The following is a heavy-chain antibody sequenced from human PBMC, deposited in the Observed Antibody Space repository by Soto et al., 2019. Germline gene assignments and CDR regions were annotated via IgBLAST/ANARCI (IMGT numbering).Heavy chain of an antibody. CDR3: ARDRAAGTEWYVRYFDY. CDR2: IWYDGSNK. CDR1: GFTFSSYG. V-gene: IGHV3-33*01. J-gene: IGHJ4*02. D-gene: IGHD6-13*01. Sequence: PGGSLRLSCAASGFTFSSYGMHWVRQAPGKGLEWVAVIWYDGSNKYYADSVKGRFTISRDNSKNTLYLQMNSLRADDTAVYYCARDRAAGTEWYVRYFDYWGQGTLVTVSS.